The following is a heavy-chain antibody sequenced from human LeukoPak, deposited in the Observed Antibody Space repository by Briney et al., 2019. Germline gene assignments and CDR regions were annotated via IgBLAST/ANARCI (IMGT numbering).Heavy chain of an antibody. V-gene: IGHV4-59*01. CDR1: GGSISSYY. CDR3: AREWGYSSVWPDAFDI. Sequence: SETLSLTCTVSGGSISSYYWSWIRQPPGKGLEWIGYIYYSGSTSYNPSLKSRVTISVDTSKNHFSLELSSVIAADTAVYYCAREWGYSSVWPDAFDIWGQGTMVTVSS. D-gene: IGHD6-19*01. CDR2: IYYSGST. J-gene: IGHJ3*02.